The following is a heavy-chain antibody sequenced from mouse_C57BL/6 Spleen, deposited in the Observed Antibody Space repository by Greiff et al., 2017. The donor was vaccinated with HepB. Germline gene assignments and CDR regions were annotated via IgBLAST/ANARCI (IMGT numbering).Heavy chain of an antibody. CDR1: GYTFTDYY. D-gene: IGHD1-1*01. V-gene: IGHV1-76*01. Sequence: QVQLQQSGAELVRPGASVKLSCKASGYTFTDYYINWVKQRPGQGLEWIARIYPGSGNTYYNEKFKGKATLTAEKSSSTAYMQLSSLTSEDSAVYFCARDYYYGSSPSTIAMDYWGQGTSVTVSS. CDR2: IYPGSGNT. J-gene: IGHJ4*01. CDR3: ARDYYYGSSPSTIAMDY.